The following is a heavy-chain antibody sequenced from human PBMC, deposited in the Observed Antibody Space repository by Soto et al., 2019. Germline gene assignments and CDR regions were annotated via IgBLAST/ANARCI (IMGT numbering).Heavy chain of an antibody. D-gene: IGHD1-26*01. Sequence: QVQLQESGPGLVKPSETLSLMCTVSGGSLTTYYWSWIRQSPAKGLEWIGYVSDSGSTKYNPSLKSRVAISVDTSKNQFSLKLTSLTATDTAVYDCARDRVGHSAMDVWGQGTTVTVSS. CDR2: VSDSGST. CDR3: ARDRVGHSAMDV. J-gene: IGHJ6*02. CDR1: GGSLTTYY. V-gene: IGHV4-59*12.